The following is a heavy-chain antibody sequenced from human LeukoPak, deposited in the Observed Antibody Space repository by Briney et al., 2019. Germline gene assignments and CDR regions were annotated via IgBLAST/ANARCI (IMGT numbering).Heavy chain of an antibody. CDR2: SYYSGST. D-gene: IGHD4-17*01. V-gene: IGHV4-39*01. J-gene: IGHJ2*01. Sequence: PSETLSLTCTVSSGSISSSSYYWGWIRQPPGKGLEWIGSSYYSGSTYYNPSLKSRVTISVDTSKNQFSLKLSSVTAADTAVYFCARLVTINTVTTARYWYFDLWGRGTLVTVPS. CDR3: ARLVTINTVTTARYWYFDL. CDR1: SGSISSSSYY.